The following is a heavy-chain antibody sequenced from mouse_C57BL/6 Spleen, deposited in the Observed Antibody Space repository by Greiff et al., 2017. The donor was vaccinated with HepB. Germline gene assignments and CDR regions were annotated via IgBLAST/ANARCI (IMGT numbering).Heavy chain of an antibody. CDR3: TTPYYYGSRYYFDY. V-gene: IGHV14-4*01. Sequence: EVQLQQSGAELVRPGASVKLSCTASGFNIKDDYMHWVKQRPEQGLEWIGWIDPENGDTEYASKFQGKATITADTSSNTAYLQLSSLTSEDTAVYYCTTPYYYGSRYYFDYWGQSTTLTVSS. D-gene: IGHD1-1*01. J-gene: IGHJ2*01. CDR2: IDPENGDT. CDR1: GFNIKDDY.